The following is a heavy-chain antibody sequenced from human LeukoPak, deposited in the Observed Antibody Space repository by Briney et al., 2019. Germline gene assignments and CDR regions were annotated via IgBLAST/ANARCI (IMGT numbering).Heavy chain of an antibody. CDR2: IYSGGNT. V-gene: IGHV3-53*01. CDR1: GFTVSSNY. CDR3: ATRPSGDYPYFDY. J-gene: IGHJ4*02. Sequence: GGSLRLSCAASGFTVSSNYMGWVRQAPGKGLEWLSVIYSGGNTYYGDSVKGRFTISRDNSKNTLYLQMNNLRAEDTAVYYCATRPSGDYPYFDYWGQGTLVTVSS. D-gene: IGHD4-17*01.